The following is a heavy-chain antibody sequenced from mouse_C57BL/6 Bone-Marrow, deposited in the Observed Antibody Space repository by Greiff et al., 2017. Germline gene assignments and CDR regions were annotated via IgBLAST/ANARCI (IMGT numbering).Heavy chain of an antibody. J-gene: IGHJ2*01. V-gene: IGHV1-7*01. CDR2: INPSSGYT. Sequence: QVQLQQSGAELAQPGASVKLSCKASGYTFPSYWMHWVKQRPGQGLEWIGYINPSSGYTTYNQKFKDKATLTADKSPSPAYMQLSSLTYEDSAVYYCARDEYYYSDYWGQGTTLTVSS. CDR1: GYTFPSYW. CDR3: ARDEYYYSDY. D-gene: IGHD1-1*01.